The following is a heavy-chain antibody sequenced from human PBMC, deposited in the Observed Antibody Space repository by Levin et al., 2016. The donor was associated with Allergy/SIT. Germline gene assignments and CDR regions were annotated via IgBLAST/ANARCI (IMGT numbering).Heavy chain of an antibody. D-gene: IGHD1-14*01. V-gene: IGHV4-30-2*06. Sequence: LRLSCAVSNGSISSGSYSWSWIRQSPGKGLEWIAYIYQSGSTYYNPSLKSRVTMSVDRSKNQFSLKLTSVTAADTAVYYCARGRPGWFDPWGQGTLVTVSS. J-gene: IGHJ5*02. CDR3: ARGRPGWFDP. CDR1: NGSISSGSYS. CDR2: IYQSGST.